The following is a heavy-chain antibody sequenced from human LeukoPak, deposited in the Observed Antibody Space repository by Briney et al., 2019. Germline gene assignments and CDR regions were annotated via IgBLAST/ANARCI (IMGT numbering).Heavy chain of an antibody. V-gene: IGHV4-39*01. J-gene: IGHJ4*02. Sequence: PSETLSLTCTVSGGSISSSSYYWGWIRQPPGKGLEWIGSIYYSGSTYYNPSLKSRVTISVDTSKNQFSLKLSSATAADTAVYYCARLKWSYYFDYWGQGTLVTVSS. CDR3: ARLKWSYYFDY. CDR1: GGSISSSSYY. D-gene: IGHD2-15*01. CDR2: IYYSGST.